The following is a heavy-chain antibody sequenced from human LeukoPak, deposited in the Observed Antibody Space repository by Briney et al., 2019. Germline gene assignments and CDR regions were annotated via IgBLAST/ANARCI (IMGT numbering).Heavy chain of an antibody. CDR1: GGSVSSYY. D-gene: IGHD2-2*01. CDR2: LSHSGSS. V-gene: IGHV4-59*02. CDR3: ARARYANAWYAFDI. J-gene: IGHJ3*02. Sequence: PSETLSLTCTVSGGSVSSYYWSWIRRPPGRGLEWIAYLSHSGSSDSNPSLTSRVTTLVDTSKNQFSLKLTSVTAADTAVYYGARARYANAWYAFDIWGHGTMVTVSS.